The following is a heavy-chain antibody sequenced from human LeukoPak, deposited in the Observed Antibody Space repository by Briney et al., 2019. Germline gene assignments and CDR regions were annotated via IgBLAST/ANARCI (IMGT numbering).Heavy chain of an antibody. Sequence: GGSLRLACAASGFTFSNYGMHWVRQAPGKGLEWVAVIWYDGTNKYYADSVKGRFTISRDNSKNTLYLQMNSLRAEDTAVYYCAKDDETGTSIDYWGQGTLVTVSS. CDR2: IWYDGTNK. CDR1: GFTFSNYG. D-gene: IGHD1-7*01. CDR3: AKDDETGTSIDY. V-gene: IGHV3-33*06. J-gene: IGHJ4*02.